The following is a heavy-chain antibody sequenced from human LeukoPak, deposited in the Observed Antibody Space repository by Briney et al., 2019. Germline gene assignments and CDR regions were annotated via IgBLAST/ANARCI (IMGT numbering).Heavy chain of an antibody. D-gene: IGHD3-10*01. J-gene: IGHJ3*02. V-gene: IGHV4-4*02. CDR3: ARRYIRGDTYGFDI. CDR2: IYHIGST. CDR1: GGSISSSNW. Sequence: SETLSLACAVSGGSISSSNWWSWVRRPPGKGLEWIGEIYHIGSTNYNPSLKSRVTISVDKSKHQFSLKLSSVTAADTAVYYCARRYIRGDTYGFDIWGQGTMVTVSS.